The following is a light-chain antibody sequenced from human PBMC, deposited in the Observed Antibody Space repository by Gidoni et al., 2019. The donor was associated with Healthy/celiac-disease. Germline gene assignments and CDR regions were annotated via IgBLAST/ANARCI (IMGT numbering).Light chain of an antibody. Sequence: MGLTPAPGTLSLSPGERATLSCRASQSVSSSYLAWYQQKPGQAPRLLSYGASSRATGIPDRFSGSGSGTDFTLTISRLEPEDFAVYYCQQYGSSPGFGGGTKVEIK. J-gene: IGKJ4*02. CDR3: QQYGSSPG. CDR2: GAS. V-gene: IGKV3-20*01. CDR1: QSVSSSY.